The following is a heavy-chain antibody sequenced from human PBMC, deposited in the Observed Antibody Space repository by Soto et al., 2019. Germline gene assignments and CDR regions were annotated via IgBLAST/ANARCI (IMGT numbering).Heavy chain of an antibody. D-gene: IGHD1-26*01. Sequence: HPGGSLRLSCAASGFTFSSNAMSWVRQAPGKGLEWISAISEGGGKTYYADSVKGRFTISRDNAKNSLYLQMNSLRAEDTALYYCAKVGSQIGARGAFDIWGQGTMVTVSS. CDR3: AKVGSQIGARGAFDI. V-gene: IGHV3-23*01. CDR1: GFTFSSNA. CDR2: ISEGGGKT. J-gene: IGHJ3*02.